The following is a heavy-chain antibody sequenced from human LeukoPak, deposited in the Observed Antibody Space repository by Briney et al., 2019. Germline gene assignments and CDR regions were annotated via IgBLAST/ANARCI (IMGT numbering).Heavy chain of an antibody. V-gene: IGHV4-28*05. CDR1: GYSISSSTW. CDR3: AKIGYCRTTTCSGAFDY. J-gene: IGHJ4*02. CDR2: IYYSGSI. D-gene: IGHD2-2*03. Sequence: PSETLSLTCAVSGYSISSSTWWGWIRQPPGKGLEWIGYIYYSGSIYYNPSLKSRVTMSVDTSQNQFSLKLRSVTAVDTAVYYCAKIGYCRTTTCSGAFDYWGQRTLVTVSS.